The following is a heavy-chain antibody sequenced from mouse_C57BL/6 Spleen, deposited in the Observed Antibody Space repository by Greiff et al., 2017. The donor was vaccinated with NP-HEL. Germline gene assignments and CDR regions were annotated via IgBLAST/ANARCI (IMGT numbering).Heavy chain of an antibody. J-gene: IGHJ4*01. CDR2: ISYDGSN. CDR3: ARDGYSSMDY. CDR1: GYSITSGYY. V-gene: IGHV3-6*01. Sequence: VQLQQSGPGLVKPSQSLSLTCSVTGYSITSGYYWNWIRQFPGNKLEWMGYISYDGSNNYNPSIKNRISITRNTSKNQFFLKLNAVTTEDTATYYCARDGYSSMDYWGQGTSVTVSS. D-gene: IGHD2-3*01.